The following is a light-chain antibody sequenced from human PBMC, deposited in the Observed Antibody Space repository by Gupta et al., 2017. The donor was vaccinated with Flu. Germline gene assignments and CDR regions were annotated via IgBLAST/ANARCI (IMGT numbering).Light chain of an antibody. V-gene: IGLV1-47*01. Sequence: SALTQPPSASGTHGRTVASSGSGNPANIGNNFVYWYQQLPGTAPKLIIFKNNQRPSGVPGRFSGSKSDTSASLAVSGLRAEDEADYFCAAGDDRRNGWTFGGGTKLTVL. CDR1: PANIGNNF. J-gene: IGLJ3*02. CDR2: KNN. CDR3: AAGDDRRNGWT.